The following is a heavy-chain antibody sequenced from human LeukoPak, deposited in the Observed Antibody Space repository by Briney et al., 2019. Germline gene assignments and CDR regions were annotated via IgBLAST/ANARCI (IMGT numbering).Heavy chain of an antibody. D-gene: IGHD5-18*01. V-gene: IGHV4-31*03. CDR3: ARVMSGVGYSYGLYFDY. Sequence: SETLSLTCTVSGGSISSGGYYWSWIRQHPGKGLEWIGYIYYSGSTYYNPSLKSRVTISVDTSKNQFSLKLSSVTAADTAVYYCARVMSGVGYSYGLYFDYWGQGTLVTVSP. CDR2: IYYSGST. CDR1: GGSISSGGYY. J-gene: IGHJ4*02.